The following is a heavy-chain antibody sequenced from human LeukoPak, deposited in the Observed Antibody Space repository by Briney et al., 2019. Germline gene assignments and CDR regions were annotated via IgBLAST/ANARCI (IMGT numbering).Heavy chain of an antibody. V-gene: IGHV4-61*02. CDR3: ARGPSSRTYSSSPSDAFDI. CDR2: IYTSGST. CDR1: GGSISSGSYY. J-gene: IGHJ3*02. D-gene: IGHD6-13*01. Sequence: SQTLSLTCTVSGGSISSGSYYWSWIRQPAGKGLEWIGRIYTSGSTNYNPSLKSRVTISVDTSKNQFSLKLSSVTAADTAVYYCARGPSSRTYSSSPSDAFDIWGQGTMVTVSS.